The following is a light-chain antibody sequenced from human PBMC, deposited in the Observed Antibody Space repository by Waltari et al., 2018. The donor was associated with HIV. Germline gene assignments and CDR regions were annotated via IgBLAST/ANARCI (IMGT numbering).Light chain of an antibody. V-gene: IGLV2-14*03. CDR2: GVT. J-gene: IGLJ3*02. CDR1: NTDIGAFDL. Sequence: QSALTQPASVSGSPGQSVTISCTGGNTDIGAFDLVSWYQQRSGEAPQLIICGVTSPPSGVPSRCPVVKSGHTASLTISGLHDGDEAYYFCSSYSTLKTILFGGGTKLTV. CDR3: SSYSTLKTIL.